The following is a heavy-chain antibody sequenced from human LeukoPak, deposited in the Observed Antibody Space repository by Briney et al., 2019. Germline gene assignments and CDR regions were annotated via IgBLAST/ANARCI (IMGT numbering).Heavy chain of an antibody. Sequence: SETLSLTCTVSGGSISSYYWSWIRQPPGKGLEWIGYIYYSGSTNYNPSLKSRVTISVDTSKNQFSLKLSSVTAADTAVYYCARPRSRVGAFDIWGQGTMVTVSS. V-gene: IGHV4-59*08. D-gene: IGHD3-10*01. CDR3: ARPRSRVGAFDI. J-gene: IGHJ3*02. CDR1: GGSISSYY. CDR2: IYYSGST.